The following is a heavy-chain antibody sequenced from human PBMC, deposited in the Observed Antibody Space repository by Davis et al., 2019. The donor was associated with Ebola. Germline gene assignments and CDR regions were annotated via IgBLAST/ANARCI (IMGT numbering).Heavy chain of an antibody. CDR2: IYPVDSDT. CDR3: AGTDAIYGDYGY. CDR1: EYSLSDHW. J-gene: IGHJ4*02. D-gene: IGHD4-17*01. Sequence: ESLKISCQGSEYSLSDHWIGRVRQMPGKGLGWMAIIYPVDSDTRYSPSFQGQVTISADKSISTAYLQWSSLKASDTAMYYCAGTDAIYGDYGYWGQGTLVTVSS. V-gene: IGHV5-51*01.